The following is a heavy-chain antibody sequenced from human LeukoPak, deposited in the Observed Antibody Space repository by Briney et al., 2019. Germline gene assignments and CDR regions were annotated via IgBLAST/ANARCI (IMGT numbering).Heavy chain of an antibody. CDR3: AKDAVAGTWLHY. V-gene: IGHV3-43*02. D-gene: IGHD6-19*01. CDR1: GFTFGDYA. Sequence: GGSLRLSCAASGFTFGDYAMHWVRQAPGKGLEWVSLIRGDGRTTSYAGSVKGRFTISRDNSKNSLYLQMSSLGGEDTAMYYCAKDAVAGTWLHYWGQGTLVTVSS. J-gene: IGHJ4*02. CDR2: IRGDGRTT.